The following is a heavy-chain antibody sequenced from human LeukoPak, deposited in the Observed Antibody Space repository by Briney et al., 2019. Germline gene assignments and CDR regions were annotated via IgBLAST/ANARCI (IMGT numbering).Heavy chain of an antibody. CDR1: GYTFTSYG. D-gene: IGHD4-11*01. CDR3: ARGYSRGLAGY. CDR2: ISAYNGNT. J-gene: IGHJ4*02. V-gene: IGHV1-18*01. Sequence: ASVKVSCKASGYTFTSYGISWVRQAPGQGLEWMGWISAYNGNTNYAQKFQDRVTMTTDTSTSTAYMELRSLRSDDTAVFYCARGYSRGLAGYWGQGTLVTVSS.